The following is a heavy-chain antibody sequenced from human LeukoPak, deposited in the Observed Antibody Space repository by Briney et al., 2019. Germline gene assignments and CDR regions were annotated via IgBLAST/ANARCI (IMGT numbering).Heavy chain of an antibody. J-gene: IGHJ5*02. CDR1: GGTFSSYA. CDR2: IIPIFGTA. CDR3: ARDVSYGSAPNWFDP. D-gene: IGHD3-10*01. V-gene: IGHV1-69*01. Sequence: SVKVSCKASGGTFSSYAVSWVRQAPGQGLEWMGGIIPIFGTANYAQKFQGRVTITADESTSTAYLELSSLRSEDTAVYYCARDVSYGSAPNWFDPWGQGTLVTVSS.